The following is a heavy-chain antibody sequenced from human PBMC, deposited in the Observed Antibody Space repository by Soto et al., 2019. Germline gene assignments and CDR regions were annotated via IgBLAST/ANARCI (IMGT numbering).Heavy chain of an antibody. CDR2: ISYDGTEE. CDR3: AKGRFDVVTISPFDH. V-gene: IGHV3-30*18. CDR1: GFTFSSFG. Sequence: GGSLRLSCAASGFTFSSFGMHWVRQAPGKGLEWVAVISYDGTEENYADSVKGRATVSRDNSKNTVYLQMNRLRGDDSAIYYCAKGRFDVVTISPFDHWGQGTLVSVPQ. D-gene: IGHD3-3*02. J-gene: IGHJ4*01.